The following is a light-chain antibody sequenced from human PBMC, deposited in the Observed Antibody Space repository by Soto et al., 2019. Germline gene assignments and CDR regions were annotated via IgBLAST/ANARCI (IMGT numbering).Light chain of an antibody. V-gene: IGKV1-8*01. Sequence: AIRMTQSPSSFSASTGDRVTITCRASQGISSYLAWYQQKPGKAPKLLIYAASTLQSGVPSRFSGSGSGTDFTLTISCLQSEDFATYYCHQYYSYPITFGQGTRLDIK. CDR3: HQYYSYPIT. CDR1: QGISSY. J-gene: IGKJ5*01. CDR2: AAS.